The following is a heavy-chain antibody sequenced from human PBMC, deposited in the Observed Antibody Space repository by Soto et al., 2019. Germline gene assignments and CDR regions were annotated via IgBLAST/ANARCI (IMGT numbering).Heavy chain of an antibody. CDR2: IKQDGSEK. D-gene: IGHD3-10*01. CDR3: ARVAPDYYCSGDYYYGMDV. Sequence: EVQLVESGGGLVQPGGSLRLSCAASGFTFSSYWMSWVRQAPGKGLEWVANIKQDGSEKYYVDSVKGRFTISRDNAKNSLYLQINSLRAEDTAVYYCARVAPDYYCSGDYYYGMDVWGQGTTVTVSS. V-gene: IGHV3-7*03. CDR1: GFTFSSYW. J-gene: IGHJ6*02.